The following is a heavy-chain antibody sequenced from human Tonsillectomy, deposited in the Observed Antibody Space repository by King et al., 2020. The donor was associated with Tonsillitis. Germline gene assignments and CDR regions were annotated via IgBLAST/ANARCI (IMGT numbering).Heavy chain of an antibody. CDR1: GFTFSSYA. Sequence: VQLVESGGGLVQPGGSLRLSCAASGFTFSSYAMSWVRQAPGKGLEWVSTISGSGGSRYYADSVKGLFTISRDNSKNTLYLQMNSVRAEDTAVYYCAKDLGTVMTTVTLDYWGQGTLVTVSS. CDR3: AKDLGTVMTTVTLDY. D-gene: IGHD4-17*01. V-gene: IGHV3-23*04. CDR2: ISGSGGSR. J-gene: IGHJ4*02.